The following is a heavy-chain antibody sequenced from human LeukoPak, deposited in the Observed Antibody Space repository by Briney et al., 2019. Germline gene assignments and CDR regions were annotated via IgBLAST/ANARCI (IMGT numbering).Heavy chain of an antibody. J-gene: IGHJ4*02. CDR1: GFTFSSYS. CDR2: ISSSGSTI. D-gene: IGHD5-12*01. Sequence: GGSLRLSCAASGFTFSSYSMNWVRQAPGKRLEWVSYISSSGSTIYYADSVKGRFTISRDNAKNSLYLQMNSLRAEDTAVYYCARAERRYIVATIDYWGQGTLVTVSS. V-gene: IGHV3-48*04. CDR3: ARAERRYIVATIDY.